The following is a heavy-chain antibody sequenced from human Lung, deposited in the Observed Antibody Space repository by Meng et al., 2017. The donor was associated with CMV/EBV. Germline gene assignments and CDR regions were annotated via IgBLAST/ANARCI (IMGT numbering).Heavy chain of an antibody. J-gene: IGHJ6*02. V-gene: IGHV4-39*02. CDR2: IYYSGST. D-gene: IGHD3-3*01. Sequence: SXTLSLXCTVSGGSISSSSYYWGWIRQPPGKGLEWIGSIYYSGSTYYNPSLKSRVTISVDTSKNQFSLKLSSVTAADTAVYYCARDATIFGVVDPYYYGMDVXRQGXTVTVSS. CDR1: GGSISSSSYY. CDR3: ARDATIFGVVDPYYYGMDV.